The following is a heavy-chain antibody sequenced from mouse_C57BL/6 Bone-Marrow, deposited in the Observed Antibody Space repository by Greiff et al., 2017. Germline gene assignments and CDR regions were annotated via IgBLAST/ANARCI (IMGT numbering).Heavy chain of an antibody. CDR3: ARDRYYGSSLYYFDY. V-gene: IGHV5-4*01. J-gene: IGHJ2*01. D-gene: IGHD1-1*01. CDR1: GFTFSSYA. Sequence: EVKLMESGGGLVKPGGSLKLSCAASGFTFSSYAMSWVRQTPEKRLEWVSTISDGGSYTYYPDNVKGRFTISRDNATNNLYLQMSHLKSEDTAMYYCARDRYYGSSLYYFDYWGQGTTLTVSS. CDR2: ISDGGSYT.